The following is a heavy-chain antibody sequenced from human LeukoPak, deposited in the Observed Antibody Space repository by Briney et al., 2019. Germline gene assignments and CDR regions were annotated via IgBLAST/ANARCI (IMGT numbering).Heavy chain of an antibody. CDR3: ARDRDYDFWSGYWPDAFDI. V-gene: IGHV3-21*01. J-gene: IGHJ3*02. D-gene: IGHD3-3*01. CDR2: ISSSSSYI. CDR1: GFTFSSYS. Sequence: GGSLRLSCAASGFTFSSYSMNWVRQAPGKGLEWVSSISSSSSYIYYADSVQGRFTISRDHAKNSLYLQMNSLRAEDTAVYYCARDRDYDFWSGYWPDAFDIWGQGTMVTVSS.